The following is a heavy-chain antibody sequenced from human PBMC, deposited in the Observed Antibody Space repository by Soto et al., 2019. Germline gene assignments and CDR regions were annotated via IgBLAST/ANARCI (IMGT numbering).Heavy chain of an antibody. CDR2: TYYRSKWYN. D-gene: IGHD6-13*01. V-gene: IGHV6-1*01. CDR3: ARDEGPRYSSSWGVFDY. J-gene: IGHJ4*02. Sequence: PSQTLSLTCAISGDSVSSNSAAWNWIRQSPSRGLEWLGRTYYRSKWYNDYAVSVKSRITIDPDTSKNQFSLQLNSVTPEDTAVYYCARDEGPRYSSSWGVFDYWGQGTLVTVSS. CDR1: GDSVSSNSAA.